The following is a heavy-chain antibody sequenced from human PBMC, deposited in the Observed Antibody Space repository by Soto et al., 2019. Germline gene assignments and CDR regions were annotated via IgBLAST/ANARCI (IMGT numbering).Heavy chain of an antibody. J-gene: IGHJ6*02. V-gene: IGHV3-30*18. CDR1: GLIFSSYG. Sequence: PGGSLRLSCAASGLIFSSYGMHWVRQAPGKGLEWVAAISYDGSNKYYADSVKGRFTVSRDNSKNTLYLQMNSLRAEDTAVYYCAKTPVHNRYIKSWLDWANGTDVWGQGTTVTVSS. CDR3: AKTPVHNRYIKSWLDWANGTDV. D-gene: IGHD1-1*01. CDR2: ISYDGSNK.